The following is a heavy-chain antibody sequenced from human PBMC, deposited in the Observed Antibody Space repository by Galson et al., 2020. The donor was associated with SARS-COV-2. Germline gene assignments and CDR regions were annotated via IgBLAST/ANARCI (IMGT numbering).Heavy chain of an antibody. CDR1: GYSFTCYW. CDR3: ARFSGTVTTRDYFDY. Sequence: GESLKISCKGSGYSFTCYWIGWVRQLPGKGLAWMGIIYPGDSDTRSSPSFQGQVTISADKSISTAYLQWSSLKASDTAMYYCARFSGTVTTRDYFDYWGQGTLVTVSS. D-gene: IGHD4-17*01. V-gene: IGHV5-51*01. CDR2: IYPGDSDT. J-gene: IGHJ4*02.